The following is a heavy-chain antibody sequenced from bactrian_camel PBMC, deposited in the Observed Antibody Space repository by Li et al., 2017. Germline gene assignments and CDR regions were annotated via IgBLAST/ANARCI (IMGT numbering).Heavy chain of an antibody. CDR1: PTRYASDC. CDR2: IDSDNST. Sequence: HVQLVESGGGSVQAGGSLRLSCAASPTRYASDCMGWFRQAPGKEREGVASIDSDNSTSYAESVKGRFTVSRDNAKSTLYLQLNSLKQEDTGVYYCAADLGPCQVRGRNLVPRPTTFGYWGQGTQVTVS. D-gene: IGHD1*01. J-gene: IGHJ6*01. V-gene: IGHV3S53*01. CDR3: AADLGPCQVRGRNLVPRPTTFGY.